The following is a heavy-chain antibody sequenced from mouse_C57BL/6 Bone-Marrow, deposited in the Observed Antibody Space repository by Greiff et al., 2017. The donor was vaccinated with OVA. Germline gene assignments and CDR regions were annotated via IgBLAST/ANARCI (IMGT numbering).Heavy chain of an antibody. D-gene: IGHD1-1*01. J-gene: IGHJ2*01. CDR1: GYTFTSYW. CDR3: AYYYGRDFDY. V-gene: IGHV1-50*01. Sequence: QVQLQQPGAELVKPGASVKLSCKASGYTFTSYWMQWVKQRPGQGLEWIGEIDPSDSYTNYNQKLKGKATLTVATSSSPAYMQLSSLTSEDSAVYYCAYYYGRDFDYWGQGTTLTVSS. CDR2: IDPSDSYT.